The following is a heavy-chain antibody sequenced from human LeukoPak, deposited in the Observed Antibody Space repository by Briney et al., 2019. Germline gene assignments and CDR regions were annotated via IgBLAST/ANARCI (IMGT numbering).Heavy chain of an antibody. CDR3: AKEVEGSGYYHLDY. CDR2: ISGRGDDT. V-gene: IGHV3-23*01. CDR1: GFTFRDYT. D-gene: IGHD3-22*01. J-gene: IGHJ4*02. Sequence: PGGSLRLSCAASGFTFRDYTMTWVRQAPGKGLEWVSTISGRGDDTHYADSVKGRFTISRDNSKNTLYLQMNRLRAEDTALFYCAKEVEGSGYYHLDYWGQGTLVTVSS.